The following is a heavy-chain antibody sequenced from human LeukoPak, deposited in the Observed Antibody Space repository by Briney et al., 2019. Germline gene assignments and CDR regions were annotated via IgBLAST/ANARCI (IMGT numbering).Heavy chain of an antibody. V-gene: IGHV3-23*01. Sequence: GGSLRLSCAASGFTFSNYAMNWVRQAPGKGLEWVSSITGSGGDAYYADSVKGRFTISRDNSKNTLDLQMNSLRAEDTAVYYCAKGLKGCSGSSCYYFFDFWGQGALITDSS. J-gene: IGHJ4*02. CDR2: ITGSGGDA. CDR1: GFTFSNYA. D-gene: IGHD2-15*01. CDR3: AKGLKGCSGSSCYYFFDF.